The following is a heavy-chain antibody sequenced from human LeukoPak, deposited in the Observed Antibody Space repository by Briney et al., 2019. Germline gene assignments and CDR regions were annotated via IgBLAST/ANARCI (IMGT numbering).Heavy chain of an antibody. CDR3: AKFPGYYYDSSAIGGYFDY. D-gene: IGHD3-22*01. V-gene: IGHV3-23*01. CDR2: ISGSGGST. Sequence: GGSLRLSCAASGFTSSSYAMSWVRQAPGKGLEWVSAISGSGGSTYYADSVKGRFTISRDNSKNTLYLQMNSLRAEDTAVYYCAKFPGYYYDSSAIGGYFDYWGQGTLVTVSS. J-gene: IGHJ4*02. CDR1: GFTSSSYA.